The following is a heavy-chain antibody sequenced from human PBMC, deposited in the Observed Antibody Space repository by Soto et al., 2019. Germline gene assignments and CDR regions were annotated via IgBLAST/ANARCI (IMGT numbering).Heavy chain of an antibody. V-gene: IGHV4-31*03. CDR1: GGSISSGGYY. CDR3: ARVAYYYDSSGPGRLDP. D-gene: IGHD3-22*01. CDR2: IYYSGST. J-gene: IGHJ5*02. Sequence: PSETLSLTCTVSGGSISSGGYYWSWIRQHPGKGLEWIGYIYYSGSTYYNPSLKSRVTISVDTSKNQFSLKLSSVTAADTAVYYCARVAYYYDSSGPGRLDPWGQGTLVTVSS.